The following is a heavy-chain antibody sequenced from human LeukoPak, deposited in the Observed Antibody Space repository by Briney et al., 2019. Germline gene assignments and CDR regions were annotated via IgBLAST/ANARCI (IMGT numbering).Heavy chain of an antibody. Sequence: GGSLRLSCAASGLTISSYSMNWVRQAPGKGLQWVSYISSSSSTIYYADSVKGRFTISRDNAKNSLYLQMNSLRAEDTAVYYWARALWFGETFPAYWGQGTLVTVSS. J-gene: IGHJ4*02. CDR3: ARALWFGETFPAY. V-gene: IGHV3-48*01. CDR1: GLTISSYS. CDR2: ISSSSSTI. D-gene: IGHD3-10*01.